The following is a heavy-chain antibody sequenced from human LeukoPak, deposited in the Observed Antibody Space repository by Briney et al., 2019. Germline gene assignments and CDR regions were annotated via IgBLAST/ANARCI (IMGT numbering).Heavy chain of an antibody. Sequence: GSVKLSCKASGFTFTGYYFHWVRQAPGQGLEWMGWVNPNTGGSNYAQMFQGRVTMTMDTSITTAYMELSRLTSDDTAVYYCARDSYGGNWSLGYWGQGTLVTVS. D-gene: IGHD4-23*01. J-gene: IGHJ4*02. CDR2: VNPNTGGS. CDR1: GFTFTGYY. CDR3: ARDSYGGNWSLGY. V-gene: IGHV1-2*02.